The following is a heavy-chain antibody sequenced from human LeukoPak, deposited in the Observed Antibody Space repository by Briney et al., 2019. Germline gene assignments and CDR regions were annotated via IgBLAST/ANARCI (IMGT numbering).Heavy chain of an antibody. CDR3: AVDSSGYYFPDHDAFDI. J-gene: IGHJ3*02. CDR2: INPNSGGT. Sequence: GASVKVSCKASGYTFTGYYMHWVRQAPGQGLEWMGWINPNSGGTSYAQKFQGRVTMTRDTSISTAYMELSRLRSDDTAVYYCAVDSSGYYFPDHDAFDIWGQGTMVTVSS. CDR1: GYTFTGYY. V-gene: IGHV1-2*02. D-gene: IGHD3-22*01.